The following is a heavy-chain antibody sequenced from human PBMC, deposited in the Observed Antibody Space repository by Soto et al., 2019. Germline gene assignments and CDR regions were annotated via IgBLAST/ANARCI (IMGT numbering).Heavy chain of an antibody. CDR1: GFTFSSCA. V-gene: IGHV3-23*01. D-gene: IGHD1-1*01. Sequence: GSLRLSCAASGFTFSSCAMGWVRQAPGKGLEWVSDIIDSGGSTYYADSVKGRSTISRDNSKSTLYLQMNSLRVEDTALYYCAKSLGLGYNSTFDDWGQGTLVTVSA. CDR3: AKSLGLGYNSTFDD. CDR2: IIDSGGST. J-gene: IGHJ4*02.